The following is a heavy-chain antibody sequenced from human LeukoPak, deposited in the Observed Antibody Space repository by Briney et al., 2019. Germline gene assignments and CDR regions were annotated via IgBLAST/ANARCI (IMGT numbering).Heavy chain of an antibody. Sequence: GGSLRLSCAASGSTFSSYSMNWVRRAPGKGREWVSSISSSSSYIYYADSVKGRFTISRDNAKNSLYLQMNSLRAEDTAVYYCARANRLLVGEDYWGQGTLVTVSS. CDR1: GSTFSSYS. J-gene: IGHJ4*02. D-gene: IGHD6-6*01. V-gene: IGHV3-21*01. CDR2: ISSSSSYI. CDR3: ARANRLLVGEDY.